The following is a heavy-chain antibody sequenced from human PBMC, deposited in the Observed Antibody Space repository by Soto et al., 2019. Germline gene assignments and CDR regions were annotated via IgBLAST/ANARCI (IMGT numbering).Heavy chain of an antibody. D-gene: IGHD6-19*01. V-gene: IGHV4-39*01. CDR2: IYYSGST. Sequence: SETLSPTCTVSGGSISSSSYYWGWIRQPPGKGLEWIGSIYYSGSTYYNPSLKSRVTISVDTSKNQFSLKLSSVTAADTAVYYCARVIAVAGTNWGQGTLVTVSS. CDR3: ARVIAVAGTN. J-gene: IGHJ4*02. CDR1: GGSISSSSYY.